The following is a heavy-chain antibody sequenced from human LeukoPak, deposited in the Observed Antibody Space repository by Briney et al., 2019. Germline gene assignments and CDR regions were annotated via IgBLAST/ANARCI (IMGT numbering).Heavy chain of an antibody. J-gene: IGHJ6*02. CDR1: GGSISSSSYY. V-gene: IGHV4-31*03. Sequence: SETLSLTCTVSGGSISSSSYYWGWIRQHPGKGLEWIGYIYYSGSTYYNPSLKSRVTISVDTSKNQFSPKLSSVTAADTAVYYCARDRRYCSSTSCYTGRVYYYGMDVWGQGATVTVSS. CDR2: IYYSGST. CDR3: ARDRRYCSSTSCYTGRVYYYGMDV. D-gene: IGHD2-2*02.